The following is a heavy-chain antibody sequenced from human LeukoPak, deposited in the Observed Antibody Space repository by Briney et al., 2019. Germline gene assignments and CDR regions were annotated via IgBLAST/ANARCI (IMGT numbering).Heavy chain of an antibody. J-gene: IGHJ6*03. CDR3: AGDAAVQHLGYYYYYRDV. V-gene: IGHV3-7*01. CDR2: IKQDGSEK. D-gene: IGHD6-13*01. CDR1: GFTFSSYW. Sequence: QTGGSLRLSCAASGFTFSSYWMSWVRQAPGKGLEWVANIKQDGSEKYYVDSVKGRFTISRDNAKNSLYLQMNSLRAEDTAVYYCAGDAAVQHLGYYYYYRDVWRKGTTVTVSS.